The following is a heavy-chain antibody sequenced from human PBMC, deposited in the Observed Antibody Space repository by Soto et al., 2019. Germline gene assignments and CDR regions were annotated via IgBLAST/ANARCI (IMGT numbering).Heavy chain of an antibody. V-gene: IGHV5-10-1*01. Sequence: GESLKISCKGSGYSFTSYWISWVRQMPGKGLEWMGRIDPSDSYTNYSPSFQGHVTISADKSISTAYLQWSSLKASDTAMYYCASQTPYYYDSSGPTVFDYWGQGTLVTVSS. CDR3: ASQTPYYYDSSGPTVFDY. D-gene: IGHD3-22*01. CDR2: IDPSDSYT. CDR1: GYSFTSYW. J-gene: IGHJ4*02.